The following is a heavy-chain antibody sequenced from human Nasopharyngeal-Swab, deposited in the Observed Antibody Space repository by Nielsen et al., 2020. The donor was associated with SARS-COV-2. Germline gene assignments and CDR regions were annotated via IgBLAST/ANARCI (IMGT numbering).Heavy chain of an antibody. J-gene: IGHJ4*02. Sequence: GESLKISCAASGFTFSSYGMHWVRQAPGKGLEWVAVIWYDGSNKYYADSVKGRFTISRDNSKNTLYLQMNSLRAEDTAVYYCARESTVVIDYWGQGTLVTVSS. CDR2: IWYDGSNK. CDR1: GFTFSSYG. CDR3: ARESTVVIDY. V-gene: IGHV3-33*01. D-gene: IGHD4-23*01.